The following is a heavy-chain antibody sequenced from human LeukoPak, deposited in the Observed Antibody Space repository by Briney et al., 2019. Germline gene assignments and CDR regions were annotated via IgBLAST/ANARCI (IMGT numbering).Heavy chain of an antibody. Sequence: ASVKVSCKASGGTFSSYAISWVRQAPGQGLEWMGGIIPIFGTANYAQKFQGRVTITTDESTSTAYMELSSLRSEDTAVYYCAILYCSSTSCYPYYYYYMDVWGKGTTVTVSS. CDR2: IIPIFGTA. CDR1: GGTFSSYA. V-gene: IGHV1-69*05. CDR3: AILYCSSTSCYPYYYYYMDV. D-gene: IGHD2-2*01. J-gene: IGHJ6*03.